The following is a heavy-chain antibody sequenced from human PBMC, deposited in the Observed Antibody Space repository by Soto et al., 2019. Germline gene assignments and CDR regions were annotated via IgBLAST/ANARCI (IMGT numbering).Heavy chain of an antibody. V-gene: IGHV3-30*18. D-gene: IGHD4-4*01. CDR3: AKKPPQSGYGMDV. J-gene: IGHJ6*02. CDR2: ISYDGTNK. CDR1: GFTFSSYG. Sequence: QVQLVESGGGVVQPGRSLRLSCAASGFTFSSYGMHWVRQAPGKGLEWVAVISYDGTNKYYADSVKGRFTISRDNSKNTLYLQMNSLRPEDTAVYYCAKKPPQSGYGMDVWGQGTTVTVSS.